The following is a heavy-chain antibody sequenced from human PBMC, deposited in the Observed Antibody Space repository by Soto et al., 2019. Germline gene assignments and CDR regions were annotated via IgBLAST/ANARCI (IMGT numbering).Heavy chain of an antibody. CDR1: GYTFTGYY. J-gene: IGHJ4*02. V-gene: IGHV1-2*02. D-gene: IGHD3-3*01. CDR2: INPNSSGT. Sequence: ASVKVSCKXSGYTFTGYYMHWVRQAPGQGLEWMGWINPNSSGTNYAQKFQGRVTMTRDTSISTAYMELSRLRSDDTAVYYCAKSPYDFWSGYKTLYYFDYWGQGTLVTVSS. CDR3: AKSPYDFWSGYKTLYYFDY.